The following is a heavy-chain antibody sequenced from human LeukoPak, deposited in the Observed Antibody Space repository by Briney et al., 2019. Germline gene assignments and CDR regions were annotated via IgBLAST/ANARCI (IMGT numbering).Heavy chain of an antibody. CDR3: ARGQDYYDSSGYYGAFDY. V-gene: IGHV3-30*02. Sequence: PGGSLRLSCAASGFTFSSYGMHWVRQAPGKGLEWVAFVRYDGSNKYYADSVKGRFTISRDNSKNTLYLQMNSLRAEDTAVYYCARGQDYYDSSGYYGAFDYWGQGTLVTVSS. D-gene: IGHD3-22*01. J-gene: IGHJ4*02. CDR2: VRYDGSNK. CDR1: GFTFSSYG.